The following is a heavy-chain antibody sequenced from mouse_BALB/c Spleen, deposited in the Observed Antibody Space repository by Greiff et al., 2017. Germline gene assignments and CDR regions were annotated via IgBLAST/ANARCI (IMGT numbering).Heavy chain of an antibody. D-gene: IGHD2-3*01. CDR3: ARAIYDGYYGSWFAY. V-gene: IGHV2-6-7*01. CDR1: GFSLTGYG. CDR2: IWGDGST. Sequence: QVQLQQSGPGLVAPSQSLSITCTVSGFSLTGYGVNWVRQPPGKGLEWLGMIWGDGSTDYNSALKSRLSISKDNSKSQVFLKMNSLQTDDTARYYCARAIYDGYYGSWFAYWGQGTLVTVSA. J-gene: IGHJ3*01.